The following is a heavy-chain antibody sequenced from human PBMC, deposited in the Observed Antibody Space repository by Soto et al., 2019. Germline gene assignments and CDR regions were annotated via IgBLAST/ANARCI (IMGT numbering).Heavy chain of an antibody. CDR2: ISAYNGNT. CDR3: ARTDYDILTGYVRSFDY. D-gene: IGHD3-9*01. J-gene: IGHJ4*02. V-gene: IGHV1-18*04. CDR1: AYTFTSYG. Sequence: ASVKVSCKASAYTFTSYGITWVRQAPGQGLEWMGWISAYNGNTNYAQKLQGRVTMTTDTSTSTAYMELRSLRSDDTAVYYCARTDYDILTGYVRSFDYWGQGTLVTVSS.